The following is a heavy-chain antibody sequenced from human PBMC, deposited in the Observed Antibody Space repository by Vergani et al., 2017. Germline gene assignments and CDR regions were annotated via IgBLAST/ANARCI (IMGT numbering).Heavy chain of an antibody. Sequence: QVQLQESGPGLVKPSETLSPTCTVSGGSISSYYLSWIRQPPGPGLEWIGDIYYSGSTNYNPSLMSRVTISVDTSKNQFFLKLSSVTAADTAVYYCARDHYYDSSGLDPWGQGTMVTVSS. J-gene: IGHJ3*01. D-gene: IGHD3-22*01. CDR1: GGSISSYY. CDR2: IYYSGST. CDR3: ARDHYYDSSGLDP. V-gene: IGHV4-59*01.